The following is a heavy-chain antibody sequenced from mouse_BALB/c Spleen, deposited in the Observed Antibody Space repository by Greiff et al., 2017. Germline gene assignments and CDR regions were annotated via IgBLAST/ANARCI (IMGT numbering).Heavy chain of an antibody. CDR3: ARSVDDYDDY. D-gene: IGHD2-4*01. J-gene: IGHJ2*01. CDR2: INPSTGYT. CDR1: GYTFTSYW. Sequence: QVQLKESGAELAKPGASVKMSCKASGYTFTSYWMHWVKQRPGQGLEWIGYINPSTGYTEYNQKFKDKATLTADKSSSTAYMQLSSLTSEDSAVYFCARSVDDYDDYWGQGTTRTVSS. V-gene: IGHV1-7*01.